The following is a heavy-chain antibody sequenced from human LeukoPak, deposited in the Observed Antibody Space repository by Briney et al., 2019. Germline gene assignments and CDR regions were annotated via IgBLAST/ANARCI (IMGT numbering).Heavy chain of an antibody. D-gene: IGHD3-22*01. J-gene: IGHJ4*02. CDR1: GFTFSSYG. CDR2: ISYDGSNK. CDR3: AEGDGNYYDSSGYPGD. Sequence: PGGSLRLSCAASGFTFSSYGMHWVRQAPGKGLEWVAVISYDGSNKYYADSVKGRFTISRDNSKNTLYLQMNSLRAEDTAVYYCAEGDGNYYDSSGYPGDWGQGTLVTVSS. V-gene: IGHV3-30*18.